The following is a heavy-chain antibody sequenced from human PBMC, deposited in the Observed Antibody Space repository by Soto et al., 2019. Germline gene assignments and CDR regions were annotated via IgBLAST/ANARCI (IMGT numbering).Heavy chain of an antibody. D-gene: IGHD3-10*01. Sequence: QLQLQESGPGLVKPSETLSLTCTVSGGSIRTSRDYWGWIRQPAGKGLEWIGSIFYSGTTYYNPSLKSRVSISVDTSNNPSSLNLTSVTTADTAVYYCARQVGSVCLYFDLWGRGTLVTVSS. CDR1: GGSIRTSRDY. CDR2: IFYSGTT. J-gene: IGHJ2*01. CDR3: ARQVGSVCLYFDL. V-gene: IGHV4-39*02.